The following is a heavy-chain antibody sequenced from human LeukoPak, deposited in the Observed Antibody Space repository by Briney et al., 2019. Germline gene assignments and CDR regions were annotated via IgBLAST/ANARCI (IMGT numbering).Heavy chain of an antibody. J-gene: IGHJ3*02. CDR1: GFTFSSYS. CDR3: AKGKFVVLPPTRYAADI. D-gene: IGHD2-21*02. Sequence: GGSLRLSCAASGFTFSSYSMNWVRQAPGKGLEWVSYISSGSSTIYYADSVKGRFTISRDNAKNSLCLQMNSLRDEDTAVYYCAKGKFVVLPPTRYAADIFGQRTIVTVSS. CDR2: ISSGSSTI. V-gene: IGHV3-48*02.